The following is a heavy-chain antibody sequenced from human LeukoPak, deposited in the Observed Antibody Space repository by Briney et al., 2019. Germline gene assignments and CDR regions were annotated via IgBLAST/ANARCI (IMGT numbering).Heavy chain of an antibody. CDR1: GFTVSSNY. V-gene: IGHV3-33*08. Sequence: GGSLRLSCAASGFTVSSNYITWVRQAPGKGLEWVAVIWYDGSNKYYADSVKGRFTISRDNSKNTLYLQMNSLRAEDTAVYYCARARSYGDYVGDYFDYWGQGTLVTVSS. CDR3: ARARSYGDYVGDYFDY. D-gene: IGHD4-17*01. CDR2: IWYDGSNK. J-gene: IGHJ4*02.